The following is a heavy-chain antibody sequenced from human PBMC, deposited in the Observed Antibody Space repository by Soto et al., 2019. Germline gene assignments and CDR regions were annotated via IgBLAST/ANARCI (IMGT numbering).Heavy chain of an antibody. D-gene: IGHD3-3*01. CDR2: IYYSGGT. V-gene: IGHV4-4*02. J-gene: IGHJ6*02. CDR3: ARFNGFWSGFSMYNYYGMAV. Sequence: QVQLQESGPGLVKASGTLSLTCAVSGGSISSSNWWSWVRQPPGKGLEWIGEIYYSGGTNYNPYLGSRVTISVDKSKNRFSLNLTSVTAADTAVYYCARFNGFWSGFSMYNYYGMAVWGQGTMVSVSS. CDR1: GGSISSSNW.